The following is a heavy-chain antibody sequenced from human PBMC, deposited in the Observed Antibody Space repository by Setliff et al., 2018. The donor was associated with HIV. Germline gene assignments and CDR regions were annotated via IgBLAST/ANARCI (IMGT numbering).Heavy chain of an antibody. Sequence: SETLSLTCTVSGGSISSGSYYCSWIRQPAGKGLEWIGHIYTTGSTNYNPSLKSRVTISIDRSKNQFSLKLSSVTAADTAVYYCAGSRYGDSRWYYFDYWGQGTLVTVSS. CDR3: AGSRYGDSRWYYFDY. D-gene: IGHD4-17*01. CDR2: IYTTGST. CDR1: GGSISSGSYY. V-gene: IGHV4-61*09. J-gene: IGHJ4*02.